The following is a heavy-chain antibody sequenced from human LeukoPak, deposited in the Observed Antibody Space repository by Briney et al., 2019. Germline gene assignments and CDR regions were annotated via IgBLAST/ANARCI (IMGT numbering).Heavy chain of an antibody. CDR2: ISLTGLT. J-gene: IGHJ4*02. Sequence: PSGTLSLTCGVSGGCISNTNWWSWVRQPPGQGLEWIGEISLTGLTHYNPSLESRVTVSLDKSKNQLSLNLTSVTAADTAVYYCSRENGAFSPFGYWGQGTLVTVLS. CDR1: GGCISNTNW. V-gene: IGHV4-4*02. CDR3: SRENGAFSPFGY. D-gene: IGHD2-8*01.